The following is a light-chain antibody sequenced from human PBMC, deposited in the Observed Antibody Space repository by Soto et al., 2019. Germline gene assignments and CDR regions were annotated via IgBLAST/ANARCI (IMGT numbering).Light chain of an antibody. CDR2: GAS. V-gene: IGKV3-15*01. CDR3: QQYDGWPET. Sequence: EIVMTHSPATLSVSSGERDTLSCRAGQNVRSNLAWYQQKPGQAPRLLIYGASTMATGIPARFSGRGSGTEFILTISSLQSEDFAVYYCQQYDGWPETFGQGTKVDIK. J-gene: IGKJ1*01. CDR1: QNVRSN.